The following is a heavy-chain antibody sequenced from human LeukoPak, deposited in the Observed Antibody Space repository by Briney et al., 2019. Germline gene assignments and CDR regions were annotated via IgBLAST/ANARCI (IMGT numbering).Heavy chain of an antibody. V-gene: IGHV4-38-2*02. CDR3: ARVGCSGGSCYPGHYYYYYYMDV. D-gene: IGHD2-15*01. Sequence: PSETLSLTCTVSGYSISSGYYWGWIRQPPGKGLEWIGSIYHSGSTYYNPSLKSRVTISVDTSKNQFSLKLSSVTAADTAVYYCARVGCSGGSCYPGHYYYYYYMDVWGKGTTVTVSS. CDR1: GYSISSGYY. CDR2: IYHSGST. J-gene: IGHJ6*03.